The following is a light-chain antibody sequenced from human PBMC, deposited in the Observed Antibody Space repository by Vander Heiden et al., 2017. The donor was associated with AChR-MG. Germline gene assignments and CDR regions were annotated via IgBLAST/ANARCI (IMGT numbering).Light chain of an antibody. CDR1: QSVGIY. J-gene: IGKJ1*01. CDR3: QQRSSWPRT. V-gene: IGKV3-11*01. CDR2: RAS. Sequence: DIVLTQSPATLSLSPGDRATLSCRASQSVGIYLAWYQHKPGQAPSLLIHRASNRAAGVPTRFSGSGSGTDFTLTISRVEPEDFAVYYCQQRSSWPRTFGQGTKVEVK.